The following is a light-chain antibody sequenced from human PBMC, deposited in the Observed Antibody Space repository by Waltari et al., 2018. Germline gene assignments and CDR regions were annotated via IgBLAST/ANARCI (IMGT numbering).Light chain of an antibody. CDR2: ADK. CDR3: QAWDARNALV. Sequence: SYELPQSPSVSVSPGQTANITCSGDHLCSGFTCWYQQRPGQSPVFLIPADKRRPSGFPERFAGSSSGNTATLTITGTQAVDEGDYYCQAWDARNALVFGGGTKLTVL. J-gene: IGLJ3*02. CDR1: HLCSGF. V-gene: IGLV3-1*01.